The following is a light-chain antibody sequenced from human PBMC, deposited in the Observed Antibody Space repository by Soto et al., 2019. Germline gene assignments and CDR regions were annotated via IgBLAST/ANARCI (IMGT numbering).Light chain of an antibody. J-gene: IGLJ1*01. CDR1: NSDVGGYNY. V-gene: IGLV2-14*01. Sequence: QSLLTQPASVSGSPGQSITIACTGTNSDVGGYNYVSWYQHHPGKAPKLMIYEVFNRPSGVSSRFSGSKYGSTASLTISGLQADDEADYYCSSYTTTNTLYVFGTGTKVTVL. CDR3: SSYTTTNTLYV. CDR2: EVF.